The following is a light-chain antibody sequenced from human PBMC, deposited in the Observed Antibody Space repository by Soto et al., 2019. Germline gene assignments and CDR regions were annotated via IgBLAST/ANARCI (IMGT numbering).Light chain of an antibody. V-gene: IGKV3-15*01. J-gene: IGKJ4*01. CDR1: DNVSSS. Sequence: EVVMTHSPATLSLSPGERATLSCRANDNVSSSIAWYQHKPHQAPSHLISGASTRATGVPARFSGSRSGPEFTLTINSLQSEDFAIYYCQPYNNWPLTFGGGTKV. CDR2: GAS. CDR3: QPYNNWPLT.